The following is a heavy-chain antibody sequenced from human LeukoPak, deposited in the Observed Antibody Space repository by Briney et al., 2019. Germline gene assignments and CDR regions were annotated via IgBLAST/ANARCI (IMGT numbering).Heavy chain of an antibody. V-gene: IGHV3-33*01. J-gene: IGHJ5*02. Sequence: GGSLRLSCAASGFTFSSYGMHWVRQAPGKGLEWVAVIWYDGSNKYYADSVRGRFTISRDNSKNTLYLQMNSLRAEDTAVYYCARDSLGTSSGWFDPRGQGTLVTVSS. D-gene: IGHD6-19*01. CDR2: IWYDGSNK. CDR3: ARDSLGTSSGWFDP. CDR1: GFTFSSYG.